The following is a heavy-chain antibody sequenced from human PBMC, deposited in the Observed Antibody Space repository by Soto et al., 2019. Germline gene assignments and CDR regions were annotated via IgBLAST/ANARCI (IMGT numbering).Heavy chain of an antibody. V-gene: IGHV4-38-2*01. J-gene: IGHJ4*02. Sequence: SETLSLTCAVSGYSISSGYHWGWIRQPPGKGLEWIGNIYHSGSTYYNPSLKSRLTMSVDTSKNQFTLKLRSVTAADTALYFCARYLGDHFDYWGQGTLVTVYS. CDR2: IYHSGST. CDR3: ARYLGDHFDY. CDR1: GYSISSGYH. D-gene: IGHD4-17*01.